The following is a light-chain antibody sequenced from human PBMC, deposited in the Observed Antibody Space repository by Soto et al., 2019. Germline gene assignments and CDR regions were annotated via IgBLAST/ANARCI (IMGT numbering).Light chain of an antibody. Sequence: EIVLTQSPATLSLSPGERATLSCRASQSINRHLAWYRQKPGQAPRLLIYDASNRATGIPARFSGCGSGTDFTLTISSPEPEDFGVYYCQQRSNWPPVTFGGGTKVDIK. CDR3: QQRSNWPPVT. V-gene: IGKV3-11*01. J-gene: IGKJ4*01. CDR1: QSINRH. CDR2: DAS.